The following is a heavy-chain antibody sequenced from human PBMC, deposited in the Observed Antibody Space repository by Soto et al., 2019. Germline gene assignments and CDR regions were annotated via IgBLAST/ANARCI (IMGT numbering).Heavy chain of an antibody. Sequence: SETLSLTCTVSGGSISSGGYYWSWIRQHPGKGLEWIGYIYYSGSTYYNPSLKSRVTISVDTSKNQFSLKLSSVTAADTAVYYCARERVYDHRFDPWGQGTLVTVSS. J-gene: IGHJ5*02. CDR3: ARERVYDHRFDP. CDR1: GGSISSGGYY. V-gene: IGHV4-31*03. D-gene: IGHD3-22*01. CDR2: IYYSGST.